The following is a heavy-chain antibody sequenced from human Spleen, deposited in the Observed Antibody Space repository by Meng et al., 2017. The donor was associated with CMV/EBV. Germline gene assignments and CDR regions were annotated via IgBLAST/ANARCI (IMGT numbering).Heavy chain of an antibody. Sequence: GESLKISCAAAGFTFNNHGMSWVRQTPGKGLEWVSGANWSGGYTGYAESVRDRFSISRDNAKNSLYLQMNSLRAEDTAVYYCARDAPWVGATYFDYWGQGTLVTVS. V-gene: IGHV3-20*04. J-gene: IGHJ4*02. CDR2: ANWSGGYT. CDR3: ARDAPWVGATYFDY. CDR1: GFTFNNHG. D-gene: IGHD1-26*01.